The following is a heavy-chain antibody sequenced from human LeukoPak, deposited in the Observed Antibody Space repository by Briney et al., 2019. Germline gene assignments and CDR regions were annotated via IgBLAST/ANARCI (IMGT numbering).Heavy chain of an antibody. Sequence: PGGSLRLSCAASGFNFPTYAMQWVRQAPGKGLEWVSSIRVSDGARFYADSVKGRFTTSRDNSKNTLFLQMNSLRAEDTAVYYCASRSDYWGQGTLVTVSS. J-gene: IGHJ4*02. CDR1: GFNFPTYA. CDR3: ASRSDY. CDR2: IRVSDGAR. V-gene: IGHV3-23*01.